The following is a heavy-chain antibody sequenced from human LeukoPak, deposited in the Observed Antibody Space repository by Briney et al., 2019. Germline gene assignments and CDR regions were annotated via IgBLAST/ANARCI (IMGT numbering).Heavy chain of an antibody. CDR1: GFTFSSYA. J-gene: IGHJ4*02. D-gene: IGHD6-19*01. CDR3: ARGSSTVSAGYY. CDR2: IYSGGTT. Sequence: PGGSLRLSCAASGFTFSSYAMSWVRQAPGKGLEWVSVIYSGGTTFYADSVKGRFTLSRDNSKNTLYLQMNSLRAEDTAVYYCARGSSTVSAGYYWGQGTLVTVSS. V-gene: IGHV3-53*01.